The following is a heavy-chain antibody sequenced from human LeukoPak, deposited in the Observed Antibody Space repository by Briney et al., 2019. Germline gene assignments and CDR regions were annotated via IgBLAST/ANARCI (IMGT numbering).Heavy chain of an antibody. CDR3: ARDRDYPRDQVDY. CDR1: GFTFNSYA. D-gene: IGHD4-17*01. CDR2: ITAAGNVP. V-gene: IGHV3-23*01. Sequence: AGGSLRLSCAASGFTFNSYAMAWVRQAPGQGLEWVSTITAAGNVPWYSDSVRGRFTISRDNSENTVYLQMNGLRVEDTARYYCARDRDYPRDQVDYWGQGTVVSVSS. J-gene: IGHJ4*02.